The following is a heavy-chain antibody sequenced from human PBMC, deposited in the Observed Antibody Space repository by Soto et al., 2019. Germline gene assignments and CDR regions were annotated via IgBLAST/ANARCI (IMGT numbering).Heavy chain of an antibody. D-gene: IGHD2-2*01. CDR1: GGSINHYY. CDR2: IYYSGST. Sequence: PSDTLSLTCTVSGGSINHYYWSWIRQPPGKGRGGIGSIYYSGSTYYSPSLKSRVTISVDTSKNQFSLKLSSVTAEDTAVYYCAKGPAIVLVPAAMNYYYGMDVWGQGTTVTVSS. CDR3: AKGPAIVLVPAAMNYYYGMDV. V-gene: IGHV4-59*01. J-gene: IGHJ6*02.